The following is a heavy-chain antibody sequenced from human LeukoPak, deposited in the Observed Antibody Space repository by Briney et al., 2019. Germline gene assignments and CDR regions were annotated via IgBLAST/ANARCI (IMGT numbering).Heavy chain of an antibody. V-gene: IGHV3-7*01. D-gene: IGHD3-10*01. Sequence: IKQDGSEKYYVDSVKGRFTISRDNAKNSLYLQMNSLRAEDTAVYYCARLRYGSGSYVPDYWGQGTLVTVSS. J-gene: IGHJ4*02. CDR3: ARLRYGSGSYVPDY. CDR2: IKQDGSEK.